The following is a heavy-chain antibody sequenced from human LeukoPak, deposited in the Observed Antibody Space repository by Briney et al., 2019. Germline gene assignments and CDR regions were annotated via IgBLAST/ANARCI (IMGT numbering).Heavy chain of an antibody. CDR1: GYTFTSYG. D-gene: IGHD3-10*01. Sequence: ASVRVSCKASGYTFTSYGISWVRQAPGQGLEWMGWISAYNGNTNYAQKLQGRVTITTDTSTSTAYMELRSLRSDDTAVYYCARLRPHYYGSGSFYPIYYYYYYMDVWGKGTTVTISS. CDR3: ARLRPHYYGSGSFYPIYYYYYYMDV. J-gene: IGHJ6*03. CDR2: ISAYNGNT. V-gene: IGHV1-18*01.